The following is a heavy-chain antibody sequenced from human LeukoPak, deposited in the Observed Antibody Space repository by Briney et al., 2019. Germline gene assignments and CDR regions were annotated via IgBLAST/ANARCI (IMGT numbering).Heavy chain of an antibody. V-gene: IGHV3-74*01. D-gene: IGHD3-22*01. CDR1: GFTFSSYW. CDR3: ARDLWSSGYYYPFDY. Sequence: GGSLRLSCAASGFTFSSYWMHWVRQAPGKGLVWVSHINSDETSTTYADSVKGRFTISRDNAKNTLYLQMNSLRADDTAVYYCARDLWSSGYYYPFDYWGQGTLVTVSS. CDR2: INSDETST. J-gene: IGHJ4*02.